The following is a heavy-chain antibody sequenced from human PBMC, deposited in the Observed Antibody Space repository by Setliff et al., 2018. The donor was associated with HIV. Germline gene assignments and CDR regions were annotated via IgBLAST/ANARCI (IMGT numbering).Heavy chain of an antibody. CDR3: ARHRDYGPHYYYYMDV. Sequence: PSETLSLTCVVSGYSISSSYWWGWIRQPPGKGLEWIGWIGYIYKGGSTYYNPSLKSRVTISVDTSKNQFSLKLSSVTAADTAVYYCARHRDYGPHYYYYMDVWGKGTTVTVSS. CDR1: GYSISSSYW. J-gene: IGHJ6*03. D-gene: IGHD4-17*01. V-gene: IGHV4-28*01. CDR2: IYKGGST.